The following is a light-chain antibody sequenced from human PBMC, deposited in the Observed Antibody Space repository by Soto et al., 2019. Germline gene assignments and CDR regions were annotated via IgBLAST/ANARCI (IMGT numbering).Light chain of an antibody. Sequence: QSVLTQPPSASGTPGQRVTISCSGSSSNIGSNPVNWFQQLPGTAPKLLIYSNIQRPSGVPDRFSGSKSGASASLAISGLQSEDEADYYCAAWDDSLNGPVFGGGTQLTVL. J-gene: IGLJ7*01. V-gene: IGLV1-44*01. CDR1: SSNIGSNP. CDR2: SNI. CDR3: AAWDDSLNGPV.